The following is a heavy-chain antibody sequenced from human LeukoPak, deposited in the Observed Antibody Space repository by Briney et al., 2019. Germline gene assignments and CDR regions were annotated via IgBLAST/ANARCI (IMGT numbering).Heavy chain of an antibody. V-gene: IGHV4-38-2*02. Sequence: KASETLSLTCIVSGYSITSGYYWGWIRQPPGKALEWIGSVYPLGSPYYNPSLKSRVTISVDTSKNQFSLKLSSVTAADTAVYYCARDITVTTYYYYGMDVWGQGTTVTVSS. D-gene: IGHD4-17*01. J-gene: IGHJ6*02. CDR3: ARDITVTTYYYYGMDV. CDR1: GYSITSGYY. CDR2: VYPLGSP.